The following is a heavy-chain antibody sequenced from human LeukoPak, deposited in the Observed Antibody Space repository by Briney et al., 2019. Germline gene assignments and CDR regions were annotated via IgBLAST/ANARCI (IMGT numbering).Heavy chain of an antibody. J-gene: IGHJ4*02. CDR2: ISANNGKT. CDR1: SYNFATYC. V-gene: IGHV1-18*01. CDR3: AKVAGDRMDY. D-gene: IGHD6-13*01. Sequence: AASVNVACKAASYNFATYCFCWVRQAPGHGLEWMGWISANNGKTAYAQQFQGRVAMTTDTSSTTAYLELRTLRPDDTAVYYCAKVAGDRMDYWGQGTLVTVSS.